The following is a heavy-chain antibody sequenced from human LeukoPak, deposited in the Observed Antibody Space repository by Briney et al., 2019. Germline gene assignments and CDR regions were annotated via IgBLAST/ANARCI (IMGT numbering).Heavy chain of an antibody. J-gene: IGHJ4*02. CDR2: IKSKTNGETR. D-gene: IGHD5/OR15-5a*01. V-gene: IGHV3-15*01. CDR1: GFTFSSYS. CDR3: AKSTHFDY. Sequence: GGSLRLSCAASGFTFSSYSMNWVRQAPGKGLEWVGLIKSKTNGETRDYAAPVKGRFTISRDDSDNTLYLQMNSLKNEDTAVYYCAKSTHFDYWGQGTLVTVSS.